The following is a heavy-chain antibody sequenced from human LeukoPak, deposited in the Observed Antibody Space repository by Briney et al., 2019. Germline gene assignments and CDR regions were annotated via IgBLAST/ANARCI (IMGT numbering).Heavy chain of an antibody. J-gene: IGHJ4*02. CDR1: GLTFSNLA. CDR2: ILGASVT. D-gene: IGHD2-15*01. V-gene: IGHV3-23*01. Sequence: GGSLRLSCTASGLTFSNLAMAWVRQAPGKGLEWVSAILGASVTYYADSVKGRFAISRDSSTNTLYLDMSSLRVEDTAVYYCAKLQRSGGGTFDYWGQGTLVTVSS. CDR3: AKLQRSGGGTFDY.